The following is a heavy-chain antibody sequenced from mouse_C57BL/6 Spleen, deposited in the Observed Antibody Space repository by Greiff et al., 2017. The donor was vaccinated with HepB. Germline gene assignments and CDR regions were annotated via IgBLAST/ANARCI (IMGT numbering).Heavy chain of an antibody. J-gene: IGHJ2*01. CDR1: GYTFTDYY. CDR2: IYPGSGNT. Sequence: QVHVKQSGPELVKPGASVKISCKASGYTFTDYYINWVKQRPGQGLEWIGWIYPGSGNTKYNEKFKGKATLTVDSSSSTAYMQLSSLTSEDSAVYFCARSSPYYFDYWGQGTTLTVSS. V-gene: IGHV1-84*01. CDR3: ARSSPYYFDY.